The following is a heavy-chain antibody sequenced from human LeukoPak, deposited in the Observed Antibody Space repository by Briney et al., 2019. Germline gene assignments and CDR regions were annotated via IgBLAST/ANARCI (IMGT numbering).Heavy chain of an antibody. CDR2: IDPSDSYT. V-gene: IGHV5-10-1*01. Sequence: GESLQISCKGSGYSFTSYWISWVRQVPGKGLEWMGRIDPSDSYTNYGPSFQGHVTISADKSISTAYLQWSSLKASDTAMYYCARGDYDIYDYWGQGTLVTVSS. D-gene: IGHD3-9*01. CDR3: ARGDYDIYDY. J-gene: IGHJ4*02. CDR1: GYSFTSYW.